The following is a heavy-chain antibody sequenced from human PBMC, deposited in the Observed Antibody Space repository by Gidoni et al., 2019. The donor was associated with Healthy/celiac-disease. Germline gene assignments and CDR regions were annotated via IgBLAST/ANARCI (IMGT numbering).Heavy chain of an antibody. D-gene: IGHD6-19*01. Sequence: QVQLQESGPGLVKPSEPLSLTCTVSGGSISSYYWSWIRQPPGKGLEWIGYIYYSGSTNYNPSLKSRVTISVDTSKNQFSLKLSSVTAADTAVDYCAREGGSSGWHDYWGQGTLVTVSS. CDR2: IYYSGST. CDR1: GGSISSYY. J-gene: IGHJ4*02. CDR3: AREGGSSGWHDY. V-gene: IGHV4-59*01.